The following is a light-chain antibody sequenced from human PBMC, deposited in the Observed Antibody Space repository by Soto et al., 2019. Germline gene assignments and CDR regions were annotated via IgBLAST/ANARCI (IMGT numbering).Light chain of an antibody. J-gene: IGKJ3*01. CDR1: QTVTKY. CDR3: QQRSNWPFT. V-gene: IGKV3-11*01. Sequence: EIVLTQAPTTVSFSPGERATLSCRASQTVTKYLAWYQQKPGQAPRLLIYDTSNRATGIPARFSGSGSGTDFTLTISGLQPDDFAVYFCQQRSNWPFTFGPGTTVDFK. CDR2: DTS.